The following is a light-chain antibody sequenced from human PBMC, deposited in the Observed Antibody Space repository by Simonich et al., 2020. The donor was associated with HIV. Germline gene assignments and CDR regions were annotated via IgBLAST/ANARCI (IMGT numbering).Light chain of an antibody. CDR1: QGISSY. CDR3: QQLNSYPPYT. V-gene: IGKV1-9*01. J-gene: IGKJ2*01. Sequence: IQLTQSPSFLSASVGDRVTITCRASQGISSYLAWYQHKPGKAPKLLIYAASTLQSGVPSRFSGSGSGTEFTLTISSLQPEDFATYYCQQLNSYPPYTFGQGTKLEIK. CDR2: AAS.